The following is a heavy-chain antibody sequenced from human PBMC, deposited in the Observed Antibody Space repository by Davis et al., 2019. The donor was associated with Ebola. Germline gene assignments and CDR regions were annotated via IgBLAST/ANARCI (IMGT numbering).Heavy chain of an antibody. CDR2: ISYDGGNK. CDR1: GFTFSSYA. D-gene: IGHD3-3*01. V-gene: IGHV3-30-3*01. CDR3: ARDEGDFWSGYYPYYYYGMDV. J-gene: IGHJ6*02. Sequence: GESLKISCAASGFTFSSYAMHWVRQAPGKGLEWVAVISYDGGNKYYADSVKGRFTISRDNSKNTLYLQMNSLRAEDTAVYYCARDEGDFWSGYYPYYYYGMDVWGQGTTVTVSS.